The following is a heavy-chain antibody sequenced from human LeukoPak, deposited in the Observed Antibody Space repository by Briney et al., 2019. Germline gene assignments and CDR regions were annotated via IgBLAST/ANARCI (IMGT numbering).Heavy chain of an antibody. D-gene: IGHD3-22*01. J-gene: IGHJ3*02. Sequence: ASVKVSCKASGYTFTGYYMHWVRQAPGQGLEWMGWINPNSGGTNYAQKFQGRVTMTRDTSISTAYMELSRLRSDDTAVYYCARLDYYDSSGYFAFDIWGQGTMVTVSS. CDR1: GYTFTGYY. CDR3: ARLDYYDSSGYFAFDI. V-gene: IGHV1-2*02. CDR2: INPNSGGT.